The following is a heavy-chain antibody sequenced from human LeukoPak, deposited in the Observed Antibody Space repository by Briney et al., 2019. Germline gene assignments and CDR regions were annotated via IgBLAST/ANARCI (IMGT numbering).Heavy chain of an antibody. CDR3: ARGAPPDY. Sequence: GGSLRLSCAASGFTFSSYAMYWVRRAPGKGLEWVAVISYDGSNKNYADSVKGRFTISRDNSKNTLYLQMNSLRAEDTAVYYCARGAPPDYWGQGTLVTVSS. J-gene: IGHJ4*02. CDR2: ISYDGSNK. V-gene: IGHV3-30-3*01. CDR1: GFTFSSYA.